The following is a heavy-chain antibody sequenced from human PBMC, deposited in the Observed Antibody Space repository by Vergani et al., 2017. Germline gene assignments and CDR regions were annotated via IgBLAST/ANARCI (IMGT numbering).Heavy chain of an antibody. CDR3: ARGGSSSSEVYNWFDP. J-gene: IGHJ5*02. V-gene: IGHV3-23*01. Sequence: EVQLLESGGGLVQPGGSLRLSCAASGFTFSSYAMSWVRQAPGKGLEWVSGISASGGSTYYADSVKGRFTISRDISKNTLYLQMNSLRAEDTAVYYCARGGSSSSEVYNWFDPWGQGTLVTVSS. CDR1: GFTFSSYA. CDR2: ISASGGST. D-gene: IGHD6-6*01.